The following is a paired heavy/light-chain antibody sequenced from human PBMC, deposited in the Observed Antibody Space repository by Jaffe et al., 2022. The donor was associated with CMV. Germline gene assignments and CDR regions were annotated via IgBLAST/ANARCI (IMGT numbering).Light chain of an antibody. CDR2: HAS. Sequence: DIQMTQSPSSLSASVGDRVTVTCRASQAIDNSLAWYQQKPGRAPKLLLYHASRLQTGVPSRFSGSGSGTDYIFTITSLQPEDFATYYCQQYYRSPITFGGGTKVEIK. J-gene: IGKJ4*01. CDR3: QQYYRSPIT. V-gene: IGKV1-NL1*01. CDR1: QAIDNS.
Heavy chain of an antibody. J-gene: IGHJ5*02. CDR3: ARATGYPSALDL. V-gene: IGHV3-53*01. Sequence: EEQLVESGGGLFQPGGSLTLSCAPSGFTVRSRYMSWVRQAPGKGLEWVAVFYTAGSTYYADSVQGRFIISRDDSNNTLSLHVSSLRVEDTGVYYCARATGYPSALDLWGQGTLVTVSS. CDR2: FYTAGST. CDR1: GFTVRSRY. D-gene: IGHD2-8*02.